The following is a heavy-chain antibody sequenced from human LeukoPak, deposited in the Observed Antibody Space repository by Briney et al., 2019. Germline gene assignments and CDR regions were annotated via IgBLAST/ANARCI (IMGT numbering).Heavy chain of an antibody. D-gene: IGHD3-22*01. CDR3: AKEVLVVIESYLEK. CDR2: ITGSGQTA. J-gene: IGHJ4*02. Sequence: GGALRLSCAAPGFSFCSCGLTWGRPAPGEGVGWGSTITGSGQTAYYSDSVKGRFTTSRDNSKNTLYLEMSSLRAEDTAIYYCAKEVLVVIESYLEKWGQGTLVTVSS. V-gene: IGHV3-23*01. CDR1: GFSFCSCG.